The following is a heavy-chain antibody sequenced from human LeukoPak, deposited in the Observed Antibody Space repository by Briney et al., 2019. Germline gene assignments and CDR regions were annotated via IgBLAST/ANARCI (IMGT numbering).Heavy chain of an antibody. CDR3: VRGGPYGDYDAY. CDR1: GFTSSDYY. CDR2: ISSDSTYT. D-gene: IGHD4-17*01. Sequence: KPGGSLRLSCAVSGFTSSDYYMSWVRQAPGKGMECVSYISSDSTYTNYADSVRGRFTISRDNAKNSLYLQMNSLRAEDTAVYYCVRGGPYGDYDAYWGQGTLVTVSS. J-gene: IGHJ4*02. V-gene: IGHV3-11*06.